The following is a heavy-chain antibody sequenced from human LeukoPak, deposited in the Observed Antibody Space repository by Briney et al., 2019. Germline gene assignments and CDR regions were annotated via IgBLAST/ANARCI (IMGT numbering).Heavy chain of an antibody. J-gene: IGHJ4*02. Sequence: SETLSLTCTVSGGSVSSSSYYWGWIRQPPGKGLEWIRSIFYSETTYYSPSLKSRITISVDTSTNQFSLKLSSVTAADTAVYFCARGQWLVPLDFWGQGILVTVSS. CDR3: ARGQWLVPLDF. CDR2: IFYSETT. D-gene: IGHD6-19*01. V-gene: IGHV4-39*01. CDR1: GGSVSSSSYY.